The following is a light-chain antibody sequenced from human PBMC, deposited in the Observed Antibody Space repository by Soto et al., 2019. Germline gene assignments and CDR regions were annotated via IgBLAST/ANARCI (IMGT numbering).Light chain of an antibody. Sequence: DIQITQSPSTLSASVGDRLTLNCRASQSISSWLAWYQQKPGKVPKLLIYAASTLQSGVPSRFSGSGSGTDFTLTISSLQPEDVATYYCQKYKSALSLTFGGGTKVDI. V-gene: IGKV1-27*01. CDR3: QKYKSALSLT. CDR2: AAS. J-gene: IGKJ4*01. CDR1: QSISSW.